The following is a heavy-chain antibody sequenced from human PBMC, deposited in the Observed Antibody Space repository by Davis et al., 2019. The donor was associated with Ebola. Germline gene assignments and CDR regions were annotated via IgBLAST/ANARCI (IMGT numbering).Heavy chain of an antibody. Sequence: AVSVKVSCKASGYTFTSYAMHWVRQAPGQRLEWMGWINAGNGNTKYSQKFQGRVTITRDTSASTAYMELSSLRSEDTAVYYCAQGYSSGWSPQLYWGQGTLVTVSS. CDR1: GYTFTSYA. J-gene: IGHJ4*02. CDR2: INAGNGNT. V-gene: IGHV1-3*01. D-gene: IGHD6-19*01. CDR3: AQGYSSGWSPQLY.